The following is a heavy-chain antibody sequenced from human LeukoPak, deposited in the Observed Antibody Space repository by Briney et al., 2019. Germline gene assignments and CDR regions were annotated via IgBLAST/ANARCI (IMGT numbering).Heavy chain of an antibody. CDR3: ARIFDS. V-gene: IGHV4-39*07. CDR1: GGSVSTSDYY. Sequence: SETLSLTCTVSGGSVSTSDYYWGWIRQTPGKGLEWIGDIFHNGKTNYNPSLKGRVTISIDTSNNQFSLRLPSVTATDTAVYYCARIFDSWGQGTLVTVSS. J-gene: IGHJ4*02. CDR2: IFHNGKT.